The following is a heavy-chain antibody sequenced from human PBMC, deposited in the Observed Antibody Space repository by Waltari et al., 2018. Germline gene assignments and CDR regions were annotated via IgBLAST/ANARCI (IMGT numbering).Heavy chain of an antibody. V-gene: IGHV3-74*01. D-gene: IGHD2-15*01. CDR1: RFTVSRCW. J-gene: IGHJ4*02. CDR2: INPDGNTI. CDR3: VRDFGGNLDS. Sequence: EVQVVESGGGLVQPGGSLRLSCAASRFTVSRCWMHWVRQAPGKGLVWVSRINPDGNTINYADSVRGRFTISRDSARNTLYLQMNSLRADDTAVYYCVRDFGGNLDSWGQGTLVTVSS.